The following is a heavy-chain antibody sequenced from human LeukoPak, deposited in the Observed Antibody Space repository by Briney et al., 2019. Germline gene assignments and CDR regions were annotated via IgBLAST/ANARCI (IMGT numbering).Heavy chain of an antibody. CDR2: ISSSSSYI. D-gene: IGHD5-12*01. V-gene: IGHV3-21*01. CDR3: ARDREVATIVSWFDP. CDR1: GFTFSSYS. J-gene: IGHJ5*02. Sequence: GGSLRLSCAASGFTFSSYSMNCVRHAPGKTVEWFSSISSSSSYIYYAASVKGRFTISRDNAKNSLYLKMNSLRAEDTAVYYCARDREVATIVSWFDPWGQGTLVTVSS.